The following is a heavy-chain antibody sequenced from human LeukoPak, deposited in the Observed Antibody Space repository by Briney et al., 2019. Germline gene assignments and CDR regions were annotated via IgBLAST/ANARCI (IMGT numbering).Heavy chain of an antibody. CDR2: IYTSGTT. CDR1: GGSVRRGNYY. V-gene: IGHV4-61*02. Sequence: SQTLSLTCTVSGGSVRRGNYYWTWIRQPAGSGLEWIGRIYTSGTTDYNPSLRTRVTISVDRSKNQFSLKLSSVTAADTAVYYCARVAGSWFGESDGAFDIWGQGTMVTVSS. J-gene: IGHJ3*02. D-gene: IGHD3-10*01. CDR3: ARVAGSWFGESDGAFDI.